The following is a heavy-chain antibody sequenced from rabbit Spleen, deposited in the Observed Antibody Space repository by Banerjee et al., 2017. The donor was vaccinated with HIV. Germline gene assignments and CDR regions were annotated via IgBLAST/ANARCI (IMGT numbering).Heavy chain of an antibody. CDR1: GFSFSSSYW. Sequence: QEQLAESGGDLVKPEGSLTLTCTASGFSFSSSYWICWVRQAPGKGLEWIACRYAGSSGSTYSANWAKGRFTISKTSSTTVTLQMTGLTAADTATYFCARHLSDDDGGYYANLWGPGTLVTVS. CDR2: RYAGSSGST. D-gene: IGHD1-1*01. J-gene: IGHJ4*01. CDR3: ARHLSDDDGGYYANL. V-gene: IGHV1S45*01.